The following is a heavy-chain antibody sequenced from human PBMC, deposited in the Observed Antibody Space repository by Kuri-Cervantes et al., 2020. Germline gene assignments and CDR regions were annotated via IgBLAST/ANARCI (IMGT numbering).Heavy chain of an antibody. CDR1: EFTFSSYE. CDR2: ISSSGSSI. CDR3: ANIPAAMESYYYGMDV. Sequence: GESLKISCAASEFTFSSYEMNWVRQAPGKGLEWVSYISSSGSSIYHADSVEGRFTISRDNAKNSLYLQMNSLRDEDTAVYYCANIPAAMESYYYGMDVWGQGTTVTVSS. D-gene: IGHD2-2*01. J-gene: IGHJ6*02. V-gene: IGHV3-48*03.